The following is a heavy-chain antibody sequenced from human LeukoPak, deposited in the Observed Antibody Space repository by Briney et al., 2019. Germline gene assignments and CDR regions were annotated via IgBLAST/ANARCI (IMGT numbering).Heavy chain of an antibody. CDR3: AGRGDGNLYYFDH. V-gene: IGHV3-11*04. CDR2: ISSSGSFM. J-gene: IGHJ4*02. Sequence: PGGSLRLSCAASGFTFSDYYMSWIRQAPGKGLEWVSYISSSGSFMYYADSVKGRFTISRDNAKNSLYLQMNSLRPEDTAVYYCAGRGDGNLYYFDHWGQGTLVTASS. D-gene: IGHD5-24*01. CDR1: GFTFSDYY.